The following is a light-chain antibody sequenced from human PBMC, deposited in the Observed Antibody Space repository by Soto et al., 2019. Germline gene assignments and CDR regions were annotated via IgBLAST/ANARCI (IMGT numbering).Light chain of an antibody. V-gene: IGKV1-5*01. Sequence: DIQMTQSPSTLSASVGDRFTITCRASQSISSWLAWYQQKPGKAPKLLIYDASSLESGAPSRFSGSGSGTEFTLTISSLQPDDFATYYCQQYNSYSLITFGQGTRLEIK. J-gene: IGKJ5*01. CDR1: QSISSW. CDR3: QQYNSYSLIT. CDR2: DAS.